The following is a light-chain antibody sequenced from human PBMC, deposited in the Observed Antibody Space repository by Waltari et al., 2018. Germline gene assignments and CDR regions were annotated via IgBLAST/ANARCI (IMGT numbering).Light chain of an antibody. CDR2: WAS. CDR1: QRVLYSSNNKNY. V-gene: IGKV4-1*01. Sequence: DIVMTQSPDSLAVSLGERATINCKSSQRVLYSSNNKNYLAWYQQKPGHPPRLLIYWASTRESGVPDRFSGSGSGTDFTLTISSLQAEDVALYYCQQYYSTPQAFGQGTKVEI. CDR3: QQYYSTPQA. J-gene: IGKJ1*01.